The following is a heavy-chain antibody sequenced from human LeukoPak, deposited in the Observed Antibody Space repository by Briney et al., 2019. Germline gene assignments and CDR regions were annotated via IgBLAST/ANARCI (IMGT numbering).Heavy chain of an antibody. CDR2: IIPIFGTA. D-gene: IGHD2-2*01. CDR3: ARDLGYQLLSPPHYYYMDV. Sequence: ASVKVSCKASGYTFTSYGISWVRQAPGQGLEWMGGIIPIFGTANYAQKFQGRVTITADESTSTAYMKLSSLRSEDTAVYYCARDLGYQLLSPPHYYYMDVWGKGTTVTISS. J-gene: IGHJ6*03. V-gene: IGHV1-69*13. CDR1: GYTFTSYG.